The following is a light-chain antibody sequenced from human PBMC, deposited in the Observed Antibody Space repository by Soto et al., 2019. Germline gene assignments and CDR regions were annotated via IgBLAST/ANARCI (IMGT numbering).Light chain of an antibody. CDR1: SSNIGSNS. J-gene: IGLJ1*01. CDR3: ATWDDSLNGYV. V-gene: IGLV1-44*01. CDR2: SNN. Sequence: QSVLTQLPSASGTPGQRVTIFCSGSSSNIGSNSVNWYQQLPGTAPKLLIYSNNQRPSGVPDRFSGSKSGTSASLAISGLQSEDEADYYCATWDDSLNGYVFGTGTKLTVL.